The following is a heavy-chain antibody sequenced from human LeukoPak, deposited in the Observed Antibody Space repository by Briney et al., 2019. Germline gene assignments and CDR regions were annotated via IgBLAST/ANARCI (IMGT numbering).Heavy chain of an antibody. D-gene: IGHD6-19*01. CDR3: VNQISGWVY. CDR1: GFTFSSLT. V-gene: IGHV3-64D*06. Sequence: PGGSLRLSCSASGFTFSSLTMHWVRQAPGKGLEYVSAISGNGGNTYYADSVKGRFTISRDNSKNTLYLQMSSLRAEDTAVYYCVNQISGWVYWGQGTLVTVSS. J-gene: IGHJ4*02. CDR2: ISGNGGNT.